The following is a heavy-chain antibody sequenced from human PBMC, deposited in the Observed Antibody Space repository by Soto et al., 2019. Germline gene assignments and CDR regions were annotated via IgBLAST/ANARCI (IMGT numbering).Heavy chain of an antibody. V-gene: IGHV3-74*01. J-gene: IGHJ4*02. D-gene: IGHD6-6*01. CDR1: GFSFSSYA. Sequence: GGSLILSCAASGFSFSSYAMSWVRQAPGKGLVWVSRINSDGSSTSYADSVKGRFTISRDNAKNTLYLQMNSLRAEDTAVYYCARAQGYSSSPLGYWGQGTLVTSPQ. CDR3: ARAQGYSSSPLGY. CDR2: INSDGSST.